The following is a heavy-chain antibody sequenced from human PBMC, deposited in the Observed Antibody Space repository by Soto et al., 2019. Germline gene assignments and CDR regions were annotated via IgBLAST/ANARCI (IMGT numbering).Heavy chain of an antibody. D-gene: IGHD3-10*01. CDR3: AKERTSPTMVRGVSSFFDY. V-gene: IGHV3-23*01. CDR1: GFTFSSYA. J-gene: IGHJ4*02. CDR2: ISGSGGST. Sequence: GGSLRLSCAASGFTFSSYAMSWVRQAPGKGLEWVSAISGSGGSTYYADSVKGRFTISRDNSKNTLYLQMNSLRAEDTAVYYCAKERTSPTMVRGVSSFFDYWGRGTLVTVSS.